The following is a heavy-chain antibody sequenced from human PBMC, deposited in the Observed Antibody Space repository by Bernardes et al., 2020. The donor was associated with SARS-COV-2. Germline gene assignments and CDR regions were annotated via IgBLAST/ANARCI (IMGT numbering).Heavy chain of an antibody. Sequence: GGPLRLSCAASGFTFRSYSMNWVRKAPGRGLEWVSFITSGSHYMYYADSLKGRFTISRDNAKNSLFLQMNSLRAEDTAVYYCARSRYDSSGYSFDYWGQGTLVTVSS. CDR2: ITSGSHYM. D-gene: IGHD3-22*01. J-gene: IGHJ4*02. CDR3: ARSRYDSSGYSFDY. CDR1: GFTFRSYS. V-gene: IGHV3-21*01.